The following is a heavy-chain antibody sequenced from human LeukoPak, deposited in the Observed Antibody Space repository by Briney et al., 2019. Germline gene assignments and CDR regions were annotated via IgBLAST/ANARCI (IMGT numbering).Heavy chain of an antibody. J-gene: IGHJ4*02. Sequence: GGSLRLSCAASGFTVSSYAMHWVRQAPGKGLEWVAVISYDGSNKYYADSVKGRFTISRDNSKNTLYLQMNSLRAEDTAVYYCARDNAQRYFDYWGQGTLVTVSS. CDR3: ARDNAQRYFDY. D-gene: IGHD5-18*01. V-gene: IGHV3-30*04. CDR2: ISYDGSNK. CDR1: GFTVSSYA.